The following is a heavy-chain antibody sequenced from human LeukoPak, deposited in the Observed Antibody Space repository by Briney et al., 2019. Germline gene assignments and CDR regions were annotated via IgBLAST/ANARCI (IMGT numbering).Heavy chain of an antibody. CDR2: IFHTGST. Sequence: PSGTLSLTCAVSGDSISNSNWWSWVRQPPGKGLEWIGYIFHTGSTNYNPSLKSRATISVDKSKNQFSLRLISVTAADTAVYYCARVSDCSGGSCYHYYYYMDVWGKGTTVTISS. J-gene: IGHJ6*03. CDR3: ARVSDCSGGSCYHYYYYMDV. CDR1: GDSISNSNW. D-gene: IGHD2-15*01. V-gene: IGHV4-4*02.